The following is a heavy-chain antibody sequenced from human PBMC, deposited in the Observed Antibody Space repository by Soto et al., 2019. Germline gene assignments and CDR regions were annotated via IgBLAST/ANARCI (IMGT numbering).Heavy chain of an antibody. CDR3: ARRLTNWFDP. CDR1: AGSISNANCY. J-gene: IGHJ5*02. CDR2: IYYSGDT. Sequence: PSXTLSLTFTVTAGSISNANCYSGQVRQPPGRGMEWIGSIYYSGDTYYNPSLKSRVTISVDMSKNQFSLKLSSVTAADTAVYYCARRLTNWFDPWGQGALVTVSS. V-gene: IGHV4-39*01.